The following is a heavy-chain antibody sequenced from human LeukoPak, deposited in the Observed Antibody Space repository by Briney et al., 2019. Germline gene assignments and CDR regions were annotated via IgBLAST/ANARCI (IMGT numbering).Heavy chain of an antibody. CDR3: ARGGYFGSGVDAFDI. CDR2: ISHSGTT. V-gene: IGHV4-30-2*01. CDR1: GGSISSGVNY. D-gene: IGHD3-10*01. J-gene: IGHJ3*02. Sequence: SETLSLTCTVSGGSISSGVNYWTWIRQPPGTGLEWIGYISHSGTTFYTSSLKSRVTISVDRSKSQFSLKLSSVTAADTAVYYCARGGYFGSGVDAFDIWGQGTLVTVSS.